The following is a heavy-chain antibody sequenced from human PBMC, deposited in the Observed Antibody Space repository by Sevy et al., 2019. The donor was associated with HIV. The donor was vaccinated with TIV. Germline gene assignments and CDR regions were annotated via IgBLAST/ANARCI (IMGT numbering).Heavy chain of an antibody. CDR2: ISSGSSYI. CDR1: GFTFSYYN. CDR3: ARNLDYYASGPPDS. Sequence: GGSLRLSCAASGFTFSYYNMNWVRQAPGKGLEWVSSISSGSSYIFYVDSVKGRFTFSRDNAKDSLFLQMNSLRAEDTAVYYCARNLDYYASGPPDSWGRGTLVTVSS. D-gene: IGHD3-10*01. V-gene: IGHV3-21*01. J-gene: IGHJ4*02.